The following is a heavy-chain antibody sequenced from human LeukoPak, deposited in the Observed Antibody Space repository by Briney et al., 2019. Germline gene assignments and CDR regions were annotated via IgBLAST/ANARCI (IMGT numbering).Heavy chain of an antibody. CDR2: ISGSGSTT. D-gene: IGHD3-16*01. CDR3: ARVAPPLDDYIRGSFPYYFDY. V-gene: IGHV3-23*01. CDR1: TFTFYIDG. J-gene: IGHJ4*02. Sequence: PGGSLRLSCAAATFTFYIDGMTWVRQAPGEGLEWGSGISGSGSTTYYADSVKGRSTISRDNSTNTMPLQMNSLRVDDTAVFYCARVAPPLDDYIRGSFPYYFDYWGQGPPVTVSS.